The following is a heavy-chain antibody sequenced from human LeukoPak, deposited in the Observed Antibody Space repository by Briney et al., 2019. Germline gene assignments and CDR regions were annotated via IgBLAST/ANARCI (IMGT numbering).Heavy chain of an antibody. CDR3: AKDISADGDLTGGFDY. J-gene: IGHJ4*02. D-gene: IGHD6-25*01. CDR2: INHSGST. V-gene: IGHV4-34*01. Sequence: SETLSLTCAVDGGYFSAYYWSWIRQPPGKGLEWIGEINHSGSTNYNPSLKSRVTISLDTSKNQFSLKLSSVTAADTAVYYCAKDISADGDLTGGFDYWGQGTLVTVSS. CDR1: GGYFSAYY.